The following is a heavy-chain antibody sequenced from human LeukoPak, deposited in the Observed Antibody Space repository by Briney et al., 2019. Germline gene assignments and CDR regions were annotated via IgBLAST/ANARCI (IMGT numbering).Heavy chain of an antibody. CDR1: GYTFTSYG. D-gene: IGHD3-10*01. J-gene: IGHJ5*02. V-gene: IGHV1-18*01. CDR2: MSAYNGNT. CDR3: ARDPLYYYGSGSPNWFDP. Sequence: ASVKVSCKASGYTFTSYGISWVRQAPGQGLEWMGWMSAYNGNTNYAQKLQGRVTMTTDTSTSTAYMELRSLRSDDTAVYYCARDPLYYYGSGSPNWFDPWGQGTLVTVSS.